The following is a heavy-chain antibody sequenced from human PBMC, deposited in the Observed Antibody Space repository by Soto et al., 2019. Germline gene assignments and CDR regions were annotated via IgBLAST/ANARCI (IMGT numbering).Heavy chain of an antibody. D-gene: IGHD3-16*01. CDR3: ARQDGGYYYMDV. CDR1: GGSISSYY. J-gene: IGHJ6*03. Sequence: SETLSLTCTVSGGSISSYYWSWIRQPPGKGLEWIGYIYYSGSTNYNPSLKSRVTISVDTSKNQFSLKLSSVTAADTAVYYCARQDGGYYYMDVWGKGTTVTVSS. V-gene: IGHV4-59*08. CDR2: IYYSGST.